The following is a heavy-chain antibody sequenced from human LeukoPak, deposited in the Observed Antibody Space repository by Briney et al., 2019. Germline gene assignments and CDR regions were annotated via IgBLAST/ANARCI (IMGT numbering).Heavy chain of an antibody. CDR1: GFTFSSYS. CDR3: ARESNYGDYVS. Sequence: GSLRLSCAASGFTFSSYSMQWVRQAPGKGLEWVAVIAYDGSSEYYADSVKGRFTISRDNSKNTLYLQMNSLRVDDTAMYYCARESNYGDYVSWGQGTLVTVSS. V-gene: IGHV3-30*04. CDR2: IAYDGSSE. J-gene: IGHJ4*02. D-gene: IGHD4-17*01.